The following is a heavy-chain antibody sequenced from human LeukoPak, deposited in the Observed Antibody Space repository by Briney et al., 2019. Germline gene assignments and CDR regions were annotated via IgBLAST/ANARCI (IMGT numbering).Heavy chain of an antibody. Sequence: GASVKVSCKASGGTFSSYAISWVRQAPGQGLEWMGGIIPIFGTANYAQKFQGRVTITADKSTSTAYMELSSLRSEDTAVYYCAREPHSSGRYYYMDVWGKGTTVTVSS. CDR2: IIPIFGTA. J-gene: IGHJ6*03. CDR3: AREPHSSGRYYYMDV. D-gene: IGHD6-19*01. V-gene: IGHV1-69*06. CDR1: GGTFSSYA.